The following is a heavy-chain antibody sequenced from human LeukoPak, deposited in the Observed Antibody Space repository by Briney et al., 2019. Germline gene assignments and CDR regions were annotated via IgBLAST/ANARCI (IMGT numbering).Heavy chain of an antibody. D-gene: IGHD5-18*01. CDR1: GYIFTDDY. V-gene: IGHV1-2*02. CDR3: ARGHDNTGYNYFDY. CDR2: INPLSGGT. J-gene: IGHJ4*02. Sequence: ASVKVSCKASGYIFTDDYIHWVRQAPGQGVQRMGWINPLSGGTNYAQKFRGRVTMSRDTSIATIYMDLSSLMSDDTAVYYCARGHDNTGYNYFDYWGQGTLVTVSS.